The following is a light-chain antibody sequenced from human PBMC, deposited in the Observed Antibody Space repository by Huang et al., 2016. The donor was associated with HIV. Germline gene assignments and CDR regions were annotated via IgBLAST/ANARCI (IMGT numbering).Light chain of an antibody. J-gene: IGKJ1*01. CDR1: QSVLSPSNNRNH. Sequence: DIVVTQSPDSLAVSLGERATVSCKSSQSVLSPSNNRNHLAWYQQKPRQPPKLLVYWASTRESGVPDRFRVSGSATDFTLTIDNLQAEDVAVYFCQQYYSIPGFGQGTYVEV. CDR3: QQYYSIPG. CDR2: WAS. V-gene: IGKV4-1*01.